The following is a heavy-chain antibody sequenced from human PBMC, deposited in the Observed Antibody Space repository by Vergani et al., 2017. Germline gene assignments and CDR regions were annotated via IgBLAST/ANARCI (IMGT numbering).Heavy chain of an antibody. V-gene: IGHV3-23*04. Sequence: EVQLVESGGGLVQPGRSLRLSCAASGFTFDDYAMHWVRQAPGKGLEWVSAISGSGGSTYYADSVKGRFTISRDNSKNTLYLQMNSLRAEDTAVYYCAKSNWGSYFDYWGQGTLVTVSS. CDR3: AKSNWGSYFDY. D-gene: IGHD7-27*01. CDR1: GFTFDDYA. CDR2: ISGSGGST. J-gene: IGHJ4*02.